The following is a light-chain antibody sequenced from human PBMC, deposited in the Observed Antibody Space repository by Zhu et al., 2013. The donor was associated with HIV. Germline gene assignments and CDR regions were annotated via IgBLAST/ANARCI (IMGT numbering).Light chain of an antibody. CDR1: HDIGKY. CDR3: LQYSNYPRT. J-gene: IGKJ1*01. CDR2: AAS. Sequence: DIQLTQSPSFLSASVGDRVTITCRASHDIGKYLAWYQQRPGKAPRLLVYAASTTQSGVPSRFGGRGSGTEFTLTISSLQPEDFATYYCLQYSNYPRTFGQGTKVEIK. V-gene: IGKV1-9*01.